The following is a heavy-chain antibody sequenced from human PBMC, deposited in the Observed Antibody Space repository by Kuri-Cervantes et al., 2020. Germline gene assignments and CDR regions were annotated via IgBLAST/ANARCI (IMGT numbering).Heavy chain of an antibody. CDR1: GFTFSSYA. J-gene: IGHJ3*02. Sequence: GSLRLSCAASGFTFSSYAMSWVRQPPGKGLEWIGEINHSGSTNYNPSLKSRVTISVDTSKNQFSLKLSSVTAADTAVYYCARGGDGYKPLDAFDIWGQGTMVTVSS. D-gene: IGHD5-24*01. V-gene: IGHV4-34*01. CDR3: ARGGDGYKPLDAFDI. CDR2: INHSGST.